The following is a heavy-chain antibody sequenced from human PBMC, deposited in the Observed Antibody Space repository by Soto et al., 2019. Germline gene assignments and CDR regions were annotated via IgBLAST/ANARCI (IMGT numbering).Heavy chain of an antibody. CDR1: GFAFTSYW. CDR2: VKSDGTTA. CDR3: ARESEDLTSNFDY. J-gene: IGHJ4*02. Sequence: GGSLRLSCEASGFAFTSYWMHWVRQAPGKGLVWVAGVKSDGTTATYADSVRGRFTISRDNAKNTLYLEMNSLRAEDTAVYYCARESEDLTSNFDYWGQGTLVTVSS. V-gene: IGHV3-74*01.